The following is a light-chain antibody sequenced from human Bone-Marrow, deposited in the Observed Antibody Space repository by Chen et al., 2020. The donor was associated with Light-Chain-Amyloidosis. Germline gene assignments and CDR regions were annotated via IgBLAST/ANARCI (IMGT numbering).Light chain of an antibody. CDR2: EVT. CDR1: SSDVGAYNY. CDR3: CSYAGADNHVF. Sequence: QSALTQPPSASGSPGQAVTISCTGTSSDVGAYNYVCWYQLLPGKAPKLMIYEVTTRPSGVPGRFSGFKSGNTASLTVSGLQAEDEADYYCCSYAGADNHVFFGGGTKLTVL. V-gene: IGLV2-8*01. J-gene: IGLJ2*01.